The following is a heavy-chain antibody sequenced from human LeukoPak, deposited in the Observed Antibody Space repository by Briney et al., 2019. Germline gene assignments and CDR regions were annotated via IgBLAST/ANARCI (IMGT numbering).Heavy chain of an antibody. D-gene: IGHD6-19*01. V-gene: IGHV3-48*03. Sequence: GGSLRLSCAASGFTFSSYEMNWVRQAPGKGLEWVSYISSSGSTIYYADSVKGRFTISRDNAKNSLYLQMNSLRAEDTAVYYCATWGSIAVAGHHYWGQGTLVTVSS. CDR3: ATWGSIAVAGHHY. CDR2: ISSSGSTI. CDR1: GFTFSSYE. J-gene: IGHJ4*02.